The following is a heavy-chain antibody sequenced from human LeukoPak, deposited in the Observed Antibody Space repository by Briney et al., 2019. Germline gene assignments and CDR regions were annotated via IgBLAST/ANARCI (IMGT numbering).Heavy chain of an antibody. CDR1: GYTFTGYY. CDR2: INPNSGGT. V-gene: IGHV1-2*02. CDR3: ARGGSSGWYIVY. D-gene: IGHD6-19*01. J-gene: IGHJ4*02. Sequence: ASVKVSCKASGYTFTGYYMHWVRQAPGQGLEWMGWINPNSGGTNYAQKLQGRVTVTTDTSTSTAYMELRSLRSDDTAVYYCARGGSSGWYIVYWGQGTLVIVSS.